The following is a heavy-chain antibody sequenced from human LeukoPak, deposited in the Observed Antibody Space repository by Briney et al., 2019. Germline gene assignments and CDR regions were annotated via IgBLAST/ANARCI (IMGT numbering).Heavy chain of an antibody. V-gene: IGHV3-74*01. CDR2: IKSDGSSI. CDR3: ASSFWSGYSDS. J-gene: IGHJ4*02. D-gene: IGHD3-3*01. CDR1: GFTFNNYW. Sequence: GGSLRLSCAASGFTFNNYWMHWVRQAPGKGLVGVSRIKSDGSSIHYDDSVKGRFTISRGNAKNTLYLQMNSLRAEDTAVYYCASSFWSGYSDSWGQGTLVTVSS.